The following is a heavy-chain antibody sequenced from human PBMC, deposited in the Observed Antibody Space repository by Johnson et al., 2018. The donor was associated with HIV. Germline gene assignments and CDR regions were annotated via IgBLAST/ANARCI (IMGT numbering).Heavy chain of an antibody. CDR3: ARGSYYDSSSDAFDI. D-gene: IGHD3-22*01. Sequence: EVQLVESGGGLVQPGGSLRLSCAASGFTVSSNYMSWVRQAPGKGLEWVSVIYSGGSTYYADSVKGRFTISRDNSKNTLYLQMNSLRAEDTAVYYCARGSYYDSSSDAFDIWGQGTMVTVSS. CDR2: IYSGGST. CDR1: GFTVSSNY. V-gene: IGHV3-66*02. J-gene: IGHJ3*02.